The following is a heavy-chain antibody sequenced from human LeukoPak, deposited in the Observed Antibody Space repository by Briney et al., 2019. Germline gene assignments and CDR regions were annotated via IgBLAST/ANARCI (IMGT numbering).Heavy chain of an antibody. CDR2: MNPNSGNT. CDR3: ARGGPTTVTTVSDFDY. Sequence: ASVKVSCKASGYTFTSYDINWVRQATGQGLEWMGWMNPNSGNTGYAQKFQGRVTMTRNTSISTAYMEPSSLRSEDTAVYYCARGGPTTVTTVSDFDYWGQGTLVTVSS. J-gene: IGHJ4*02. CDR1: GYTFTSYD. V-gene: IGHV1-8*01. D-gene: IGHD4-11*01.